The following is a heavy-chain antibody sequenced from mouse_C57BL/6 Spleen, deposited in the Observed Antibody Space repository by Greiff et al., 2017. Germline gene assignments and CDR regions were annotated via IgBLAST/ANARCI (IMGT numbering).Heavy chain of an antibody. J-gene: IGHJ2*01. Sequence: EVQLQQSGPELVKPGASVKISCKASGYTFTDYYMNWVKQSHGKSLEWIGDINPNNGGTSYNQKCKGKATLTVDKSSSTAYMELRSLTSEDSAVYYCARWDDGYYYWGQGTTLTVSS. CDR3: ARWDDGYYY. CDR1: GYTFTDYY. CDR2: INPNNGGT. D-gene: IGHD2-3*01. V-gene: IGHV1-26*01.